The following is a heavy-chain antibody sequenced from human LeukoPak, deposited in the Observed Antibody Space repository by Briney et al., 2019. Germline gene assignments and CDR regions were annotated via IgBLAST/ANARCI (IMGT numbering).Heavy chain of an antibody. CDR1: GGSISSYY. CDR3: ARHVNGDYAFDL. D-gene: IGHD4-17*01. Sequence: SETLSLTCTVSGGSISSYYWSWIRQPPGKGLEWIGYIYYSGSTNYNPSLKSRVTISVDTSKNQFSLKLSSVTAADTAVYYCARHVNGDYAFDLWGRGTLVTVSS. V-gene: IGHV4-59*08. CDR2: IYYSGST. J-gene: IGHJ2*01.